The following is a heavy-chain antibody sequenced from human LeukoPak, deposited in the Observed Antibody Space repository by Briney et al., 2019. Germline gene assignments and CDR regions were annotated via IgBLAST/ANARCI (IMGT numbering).Heavy chain of an antibody. V-gene: IGHV1-18*04. CDR1: GYTFTGYY. CDR3: ARLDDSSGYYLAPFSLDY. Sequence: GASVKVSCKASGYTFTGYYIHWVRQAPGQGLEWMGWISAYNGNTNYAQKLQGRVTMTTDTSTSTAYMELRSLRSDDTAVYYCARLDDSSGYYLAPFSLDYWGQGTLVTVSS. D-gene: IGHD3-22*01. CDR2: ISAYNGNT. J-gene: IGHJ4*02.